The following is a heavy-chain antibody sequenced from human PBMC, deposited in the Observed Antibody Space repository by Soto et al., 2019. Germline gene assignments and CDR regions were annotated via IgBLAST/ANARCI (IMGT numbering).Heavy chain of an antibody. CDR1: GFKLSNYG. Sequence: QVQLVESGGGVVQPGRSLKLSCAASGFKLSNYGMHWVRQAPGKGLEWVATISHDGSNEYYSDSVKGRFTISRDNSKNTLHLQMNSLRTEDTAMYYCARDTTLVWVIRGAFALWGRG. CDR3: ARDTTLVWVIRGAFAL. V-gene: IGHV3-30*03. J-gene: IGHJ2*01. CDR2: ISHDGSNE. D-gene: IGHD2-15*01.